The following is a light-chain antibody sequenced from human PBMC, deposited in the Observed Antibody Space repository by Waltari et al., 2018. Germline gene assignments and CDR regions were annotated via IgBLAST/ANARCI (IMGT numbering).Light chain of an antibody. J-gene: IGKJ2*01. Sequence: DIQMTQSPSSLSASVGDRVTITCRASQSISTYLNWYQVKPGKAPKLLISAVSSLQGWVPSRFGGSGSGADFTLTISTLQPDDYATYYCRQSDSIPCAFGQGTKLEIK. CDR2: AVS. V-gene: IGKV1-39*01. CDR1: QSISTY. CDR3: RQSDSIPCA.